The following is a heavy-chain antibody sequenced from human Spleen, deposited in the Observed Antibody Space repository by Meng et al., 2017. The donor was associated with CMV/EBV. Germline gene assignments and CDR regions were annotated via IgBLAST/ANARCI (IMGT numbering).Heavy chain of an antibody. CDR1: GGSISSGHYY. Sequence: QVRLPEPDPGPVMPSHTQPPPCTVPGGSISSGHYYSSWIRQPLGKGLELIRYIYYSGSTYYNPSLKSRVSISVDTSKNQFSLKLSSVTAADTAVYYCATSRFDPWGQGTLVTVSS. V-gene: IGHV4-30-4*08. J-gene: IGHJ5*02. CDR3: ATSRFDP. D-gene: IGHD6-6*01. CDR2: IYYSGST.